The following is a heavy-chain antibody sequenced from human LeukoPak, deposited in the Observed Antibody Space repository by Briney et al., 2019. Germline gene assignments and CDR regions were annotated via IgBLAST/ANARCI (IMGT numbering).Heavy chain of an antibody. CDR2: IYTSGST. CDR1: GGSISSYY. D-gene: IGHD2-15*01. V-gene: IGHV4-4*07. CDR3: ARAGRCSGGSCQFDY. J-gene: IGHJ4*02. Sequence: SETLSLTCTVSGGSISSYYWNWIRQPAGKGLEWIGRIYTSGSTNYNPSLKSRVTMSVDTSKNQFSLKLSSVTAADTAVYYCARAGRCSGGSCQFDYWGQGTLVTVSS.